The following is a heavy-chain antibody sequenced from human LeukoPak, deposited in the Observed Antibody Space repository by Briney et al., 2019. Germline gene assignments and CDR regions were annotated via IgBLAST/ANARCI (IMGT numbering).Heavy chain of an antibody. D-gene: IGHD6-13*01. CDR1: GGSISSGSYY. CDR3: AGDSSWLVT. CDR2: IYTSGST. Sequence: SETLSLTCTVSGGSISSGSYYWSWIRQPAGKGLEWIGRIYTSGSTNYNPSLKSRVTISVDTSKNQFSLKLSSVTAADTAVYYCAGDSSWLVTWGQGTLVTVSS. V-gene: IGHV4-61*02. J-gene: IGHJ5*02.